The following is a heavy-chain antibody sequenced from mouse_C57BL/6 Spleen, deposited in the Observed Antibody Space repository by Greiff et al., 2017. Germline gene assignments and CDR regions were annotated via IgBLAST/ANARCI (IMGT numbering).Heavy chain of an antibody. CDR1: GYAFSSYW. CDR3: ARKDYYGSSLDAMDY. CDR2: IYPGDGDT. J-gene: IGHJ4*01. D-gene: IGHD1-1*01. Sequence: QVQLKQSGAELVKPGASVKISCKASGYAFSSYWMNWVKQRPGKGLEWIGQIYPGDGDTNYNGKFKGKATLTADKSSSTAYMQLSSLTSEDSAVYFCARKDYYGSSLDAMDYWGQGTSVTVSS. V-gene: IGHV1-80*01.